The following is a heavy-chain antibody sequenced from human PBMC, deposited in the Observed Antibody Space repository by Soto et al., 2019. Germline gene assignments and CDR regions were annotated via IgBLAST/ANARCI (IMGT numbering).Heavy chain of an antibody. CDR2: IYYSGST. D-gene: IGHD2-15*01. CDR3: ARQCSGGSCYSEPDY. CDR1: GGSISSSSYY. Sequence: LSLTCTVSGGSISSSSYYWGWIRQPPGKGLEWIGSIYYSGSTYYNPSLKSRVTISVDTSKNQFSLKLSSVTAADTAVYYCARQCSGGSCYSEPDYRGQGTLVTVSS. J-gene: IGHJ4*02. V-gene: IGHV4-39*01.